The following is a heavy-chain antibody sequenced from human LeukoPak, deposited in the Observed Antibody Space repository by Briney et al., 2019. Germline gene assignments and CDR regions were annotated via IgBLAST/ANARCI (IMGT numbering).Heavy chain of an antibody. V-gene: IGHV4-59*04. D-gene: IGHD6-13*01. CDR2: IYYSGST. J-gene: IGHJ2*01. CDR1: GGSASTYY. CDR3: ARRDIAAAASPFDL. Sequence: SETLSLTCTVSGGSASTYYWSWIRQPPGKGLEWIGSIYYSGSTYYNPSLKSRVTISVDTSKNQFSLKLSSVTAADTAVYYCARRDIAAAASPFDLWGRGTLVTVSS.